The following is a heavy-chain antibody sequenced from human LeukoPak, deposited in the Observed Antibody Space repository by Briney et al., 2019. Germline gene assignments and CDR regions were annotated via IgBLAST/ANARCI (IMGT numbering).Heavy chain of an antibody. V-gene: IGHV3-66*04. CDR3: ARPSSIWFGKRAFDY. D-gene: IGHD3-10*01. CDR1: EFSVGSNY. J-gene: IGHJ4*02. CDR2: IYSGGST. Sequence: GGSLRLSCAASEFSVGSNYMTWVRQAPEKGLEWVSLIYSGGSTYYADSVKGRFTISRDNSKNTLYLQMNSLRAEDTAVYYCARPSSIWFGKRAFDYWGQGTLVTVSS.